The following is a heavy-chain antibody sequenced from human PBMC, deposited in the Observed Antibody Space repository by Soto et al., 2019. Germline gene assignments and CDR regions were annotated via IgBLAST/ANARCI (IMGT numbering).Heavy chain of an antibody. CDR3: ARDFAGRDDY. V-gene: IGHV3-74*03. CDR2: INIDGSRT. D-gene: IGHD2-15*01. Sequence: EVQLVDSGGGLVQPGGSLRLSCAASGFTLSNNWMHWVRQAPGEGLVWVSRINIDGSRTTYADSVKGRFTISRDHAKNTLYLQMDSLRVEDTALYYCARDFAGRDDYWGQGTLVTVSS. CDR1: GFTLSNNW. J-gene: IGHJ4*02.